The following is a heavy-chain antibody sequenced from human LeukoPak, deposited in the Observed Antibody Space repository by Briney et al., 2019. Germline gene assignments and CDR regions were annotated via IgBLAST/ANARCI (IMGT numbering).Heavy chain of an antibody. D-gene: IGHD1-20*01. CDR1: GFTFSDYA. CDR3: AKDRGGKWNPPDY. CDR2: ISGSGGST. Sequence: GGSLRLSCAASGFTFSDYAMNWVRQAPGKGLEWVSGISGSGGSTYYADSVKGRFTISRDDSKNTLYLQMNSLRAEDTAVYYCAKDRGGKWNPPDYWGQGTLVTVSS. J-gene: IGHJ4*02. V-gene: IGHV3-23*01.